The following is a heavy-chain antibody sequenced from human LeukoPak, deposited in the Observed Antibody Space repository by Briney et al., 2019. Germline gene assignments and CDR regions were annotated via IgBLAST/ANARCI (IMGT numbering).Heavy chain of an antibody. CDR2: ISGSGGST. CDR1: GFTFSSYA. D-gene: IGHD1-7*01. CDR3: ARDLNWNYDY. Sequence: QTGGSLRLSCAASGFTFSSYAMSWVRQAPGKGLEWVSAISGSGGSTYYADSVKGRFTISRDNAKNSLYLQMNSLRAEDTAVYYCARDLNWNYDYWGQGTLVTVSS. V-gene: IGHV3-23*01. J-gene: IGHJ4*02.